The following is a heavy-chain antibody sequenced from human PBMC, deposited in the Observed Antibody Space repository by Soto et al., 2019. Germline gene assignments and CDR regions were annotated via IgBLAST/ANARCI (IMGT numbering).Heavy chain of an antibody. J-gene: IGHJ5*02. CDR1: GGTFSSYA. V-gene: IGHV1-69*13. Sequence: SVKVSCKASGGTFSSYAISWVRQAPGQGLEWMGGIIPIFGTANYAQKFQGRVTMTADASTSTAYMELRSLRSDDTAVYYCARGVRLRYFDWLSANWFDPWGQGSLVTVSS. D-gene: IGHD3-9*01. CDR2: IIPIFGTA. CDR3: ARGVRLRYFDWLSANWFDP.